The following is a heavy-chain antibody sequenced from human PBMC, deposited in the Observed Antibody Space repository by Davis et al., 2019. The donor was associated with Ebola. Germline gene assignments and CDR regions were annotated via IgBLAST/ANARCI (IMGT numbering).Heavy chain of an antibody. CDR1: GGSSSGYY. D-gene: IGHD4-11*01. J-gene: IGHJ5*02. CDR3: ARGYSNWFDP. Sequence: SATLSLTCAVYGGSSSGYYWSWIRQPPGKGLEWIGEINHSGSTNYNPSLKSRVTISVDTSKNQFSLKLSSVTAADTAVYYCARGYSNWFDPWGQGTLVTVSS. CDR2: INHSGST. V-gene: IGHV4-34*01.